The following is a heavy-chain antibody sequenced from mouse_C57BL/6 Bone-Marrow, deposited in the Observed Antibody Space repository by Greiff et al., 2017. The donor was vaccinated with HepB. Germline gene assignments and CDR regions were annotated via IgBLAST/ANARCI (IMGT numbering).Heavy chain of an antibody. J-gene: IGHJ3*01. Sequence: QVQLQQSGAELARPGASVKLSCKASGYTFTSYGISWVKQRTGQGLEWIGEIYPRSGNTYYNEKFKGKATLTADKSSSTAYMELRSLTSEDSAVYFCAKNYVGCFAYWGQGTLVTVSA. CDR3: AKNYVGCFAY. V-gene: IGHV1-81*01. D-gene: IGHD1-1*01. CDR1: GYTFTSYG. CDR2: IYPRSGNT.